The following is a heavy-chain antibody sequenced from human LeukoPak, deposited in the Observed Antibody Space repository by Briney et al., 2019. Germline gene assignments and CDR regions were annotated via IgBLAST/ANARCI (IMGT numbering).Heavy chain of an antibody. CDR2: IYTSGST. V-gene: IGHV4-4*07. D-gene: IGHD4-17*01. CDR1: GNSFGDYY. J-gene: IGHJ5*02. CDR3: TRDTGTTGEVKFDP. Sequence: SETLSLTCTVSGNSFGDYYWSWIRQPAGKGLEWIGRIYTSGSTTYNPSLKSRVTMSVDASKSQFSLNLMSVTAADTAVYYCTRDTGTTGEVKFDPWGQGTLVTVSS.